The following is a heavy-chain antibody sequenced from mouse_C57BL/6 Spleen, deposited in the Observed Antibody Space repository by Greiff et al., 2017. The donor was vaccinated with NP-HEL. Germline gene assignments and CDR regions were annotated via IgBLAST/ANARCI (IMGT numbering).Heavy chain of an antibody. D-gene: IGHD3-2*02. CDR3: TRSGAQAHYFDD. Sequence: QVQLQQSGAELVRPGASVTLSCKASGYTFTDYEMHWVKQTPVHGLEWIGAIDPETGGTAYNQKFKGKAILTADKSSSTAYMELRSLTSEDSAVYYCTRSGAQAHYFDDWGQGTTLTVSS. V-gene: IGHV1-15*01. CDR2: IDPETGGT. CDR1: GYTFTDYE. J-gene: IGHJ2*01.